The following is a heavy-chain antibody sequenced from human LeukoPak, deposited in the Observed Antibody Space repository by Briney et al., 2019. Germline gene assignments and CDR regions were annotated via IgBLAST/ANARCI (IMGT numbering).Heavy chain of an antibody. D-gene: IGHD3-16*01. J-gene: IGHJ4*02. Sequence: GGSLRLSCAASGFTFSSYGTHWVRQPPGKGLEWVAFIRYDGSNKYYADSVKGRFTISRDNSKHTLYLQMNSLRAEDTAVYYCAKDGGGSVDYWGQGTLVTVSS. CDR3: AKDGGGSVDY. CDR2: IRYDGSNK. CDR1: GFTFSSYG. V-gene: IGHV3-30*02.